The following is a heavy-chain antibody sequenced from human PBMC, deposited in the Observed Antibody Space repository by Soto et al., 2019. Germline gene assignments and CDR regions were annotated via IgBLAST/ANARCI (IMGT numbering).Heavy chain of an antibody. J-gene: IGHJ6*02. D-gene: IGHD3-22*01. V-gene: IGHV1-69*13. CDR1: GGTFSSYA. CDR3: AETYYYDSSGTHRGDYYYGMDV. CDR2: IIPIFGTA. Sequence: SVKVSCKASGGTFSSYAISWVRQAPGQGLEWMGGIIPIFGTANYAQKFQGRVTITADESTSTAYMELSSLRSEDTAVYYCAETYYYDSSGTHRGDYYYGMDVWGQGTTVTVYS.